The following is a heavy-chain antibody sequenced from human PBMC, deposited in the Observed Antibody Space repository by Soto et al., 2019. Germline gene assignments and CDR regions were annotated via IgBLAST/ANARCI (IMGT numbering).Heavy chain of an antibody. D-gene: IGHD5-12*01. CDR2: ISGSGGST. J-gene: IGHJ5*02. Sequence: EVQLLESGGGLVQPGGSLRLSCAASGFTFSSYAMSWVRQAPGKGLEWVSAISGSGGSTYYADSVKGRFTISRDNSKNTLYLEVNSLRAEDTGVYYCAKGRDIVATVGGWFDPWGQGTLVTGSS. CDR3: AKGRDIVATVGGWFDP. CDR1: GFTFSSYA. V-gene: IGHV3-23*01.